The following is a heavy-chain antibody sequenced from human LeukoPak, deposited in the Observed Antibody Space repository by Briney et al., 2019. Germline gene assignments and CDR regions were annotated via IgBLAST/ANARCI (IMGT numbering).Heavy chain of an antibody. CDR1: GGSFSGYY. J-gene: IGHJ4*02. Sequence: SETLSLTCAVYGGSFSGYYWSWIRQPPGKGLEWIGEINHSGSTNYNPSLKSRVTISVDTSKNQFSLKLSSVTAADTAVYYCARDFSWEFDYWGQGTLVTVSS. D-gene: IGHD1-26*01. CDR2: INHSGST. V-gene: IGHV4-34*01. CDR3: ARDFSWEFDY.